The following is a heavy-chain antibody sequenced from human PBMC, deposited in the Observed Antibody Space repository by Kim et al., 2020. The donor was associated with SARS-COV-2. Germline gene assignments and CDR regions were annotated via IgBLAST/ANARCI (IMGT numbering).Heavy chain of an antibody. V-gene: IGHV3-30*01. D-gene: IGHD2-15*01. J-gene: IGHJ4*02. Sequence: SGKGRFTISRDNSKNTLYLQMNSLRAEDTAVYYCARGCSGGSCYPYYFDYWGQGTLVTVSS. CDR3: ARGCSGGSCYPYYFDY.